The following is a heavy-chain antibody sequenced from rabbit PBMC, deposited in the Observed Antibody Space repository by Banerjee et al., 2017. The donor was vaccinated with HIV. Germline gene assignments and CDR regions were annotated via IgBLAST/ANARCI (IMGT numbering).Heavy chain of an antibody. D-gene: IGHD4-1*01. CDR3: ARGDYRLDWGNL. J-gene: IGHJ4*01. CDR2: IYTGSGYT. Sequence: QEQLEESGGGLVQPEGSLTLTCTASGFSFSSNYYMCWVRQPPGKGLELIACIYTGSGYTYYASWAKGRFTISKTSSTTVTLQMTSLTAADTATYFCARGDYRLDWGNLWGPGTLVTVS. V-gene: IGHV1S45*01. CDR1: GFSFSSNYY.